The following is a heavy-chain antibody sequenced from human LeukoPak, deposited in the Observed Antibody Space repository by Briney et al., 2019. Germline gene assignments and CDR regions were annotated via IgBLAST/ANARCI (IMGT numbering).Heavy chain of an antibody. CDR2: IYHSGST. Sequence: PSQTLSLTCAVSGGSISSGGYSWNWIRQPPGKGLEWIGYIYHSGSTYYNPSLKSRVTISVDRSKNQFSPKLTSVTAADTAVYYCARSGGYFYGYDYWGQGTLVTVSS. V-gene: IGHV4-30-2*01. CDR3: ARSGGYFYGYDY. CDR1: GGSISSGGYS. J-gene: IGHJ4*02. D-gene: IGHD5-18*01.